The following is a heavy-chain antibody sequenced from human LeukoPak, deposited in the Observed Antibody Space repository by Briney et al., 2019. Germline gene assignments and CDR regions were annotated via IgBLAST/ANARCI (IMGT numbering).Heavy chain of an antibody. D-gene: IGHD3-9*01. J-gene: IGHJ4*02. CDR3: ARGQHYDILTGYYHYFDY. V-gene: IGHV4-39*01. CDR1: GGSISSSSYY. Sequence: PSETLSLTCTVSGGSISSSSYYWGWIRQPPGKGLEWIGTIYYNGATQYNPSLKSRVTISIDTSKNQFSLKLSSVTAADTAVYYCARGQHYDILTGYYHYFDYWGQGTLVTVSS. CDR2: IYYNGAT.